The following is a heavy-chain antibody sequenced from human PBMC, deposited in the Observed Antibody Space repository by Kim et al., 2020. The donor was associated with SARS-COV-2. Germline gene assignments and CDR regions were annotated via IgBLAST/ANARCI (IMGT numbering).Heavy chain of an antibody. CDR3: AKEFFDSSGYYSYYYGMDV. D-gene: IGHD3-22*01. Sequence: GGSLRLSCAASGFTFSSYAMSWVRQAPGKGLEWVSAISGSGGSTYYADSVKGRFTISRDNSKNTLYLQMNSLRAEDTAVYYCAKEFFDSSGYYSYYYGMDVWGQGTTVTVSS. CDR1: GFTFSSYA. J-gene: IGHJ6*02. V-gene: IGHV3-23*01. CDR2: ISGSGGST.